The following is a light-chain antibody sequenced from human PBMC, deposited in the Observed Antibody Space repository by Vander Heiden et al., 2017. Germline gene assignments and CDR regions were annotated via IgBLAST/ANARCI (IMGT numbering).Light chain of an antibody. CDR1: NSNIGRDP. V-gene: IGLV1-44*01. J-gene: IGLJ2*01. CDR2: SNN. Sequence: QSALPQPPSASGPPGQRVTISCSGTNSNIGRDPVTWYQQLPGTAPKLLIYSNNQRPSWVPDRFSGSKSGTSASLAISGLQSEDEADYYCAAWDDSLNIVLFGGGTKLTVL. CDR3: AAWDDSLNIVL.